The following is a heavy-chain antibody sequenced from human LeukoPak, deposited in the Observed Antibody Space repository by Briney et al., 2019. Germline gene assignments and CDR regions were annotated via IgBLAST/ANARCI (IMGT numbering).Heavy chain of an antibody. CDR1: GYXFTGFY. V-gene: IGHV1-2*02. CDR3: ARMYSSSSYGYYFDY. CDR2: INANSGVT. J-gene: IGHJ4*02. D-gene: IGHD6-13*01. Sequence: ASLKVSCRASGYXFTGFYIHWVRQAPGQGLEWMGWINANSGVTDYAQNFQGRVTMTRDTSISTAYMELSRLRSDDTAIYYCARMYSSSSYGYYFDYWGQGTLVTVSS.